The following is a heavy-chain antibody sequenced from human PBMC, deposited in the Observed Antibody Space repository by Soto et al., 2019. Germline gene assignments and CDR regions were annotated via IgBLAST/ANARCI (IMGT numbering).Heavy chain of an antibody. J-gene: IGHJ6*02. CDR1: GFSFSRYT. CDR3: TLSYGDSYYYYYGMDV. Sequence: PGESLKISCVGSGFSFSRYTVGWVRQVPGKGLEWMGVIHPGDSDTIYSPSFQGQVTISADKSISTAYLQWSSLKASGTAMYYCTLSYGDSYYYYYGMDVWGQGTTVTVS. CDR2: IHPGDSDT. D-gene: IGHD4-17*01. V-gene: IGHV5-51*01.